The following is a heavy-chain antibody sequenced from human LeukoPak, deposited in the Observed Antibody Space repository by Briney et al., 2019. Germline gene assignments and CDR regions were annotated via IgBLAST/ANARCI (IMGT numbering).Heavy chain of an antibody. Sequence: RAGGSLRLSCAASGFTFSNAWMTWVRQAPGKGLEWVGLITSKTDGGTTDYAAPVKGRFTISRDDSKNTLYLQMNSLKTEDTAVYYCTTSGRPWDYFDYWGQGTLVTVSS. D-gene: IGHD1-26*01. CDR1: GFTFSNAW. V-gene: IGHV3-15*01. J-gene: IGHJ4*02. CDR2: ITSKTDGGTT. CDR3: TTSGRPWDYFDY.